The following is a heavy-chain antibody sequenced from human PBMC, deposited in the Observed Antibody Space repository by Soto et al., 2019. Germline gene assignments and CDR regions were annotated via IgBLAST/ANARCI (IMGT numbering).Heavy chain of an antibody. J-gene: IGHJ4*02. CDR1: GRSMISYY. V-gene: IGHV4-4*07. D-gene: IGHD3-3*02. CDR2: IYTGGNT. CDR3: AREGDDRHFFFDS. Sequence: KTSETLSLTCNVSGRSMISYYWSWTRQPAGKGLEWIGRIYTGGNTNYNPSLKSRVTMSVDTSKSQFSLSLTSVTAADTAVYYCAREGDDRHFFFDSWGQGTLVTVSS.